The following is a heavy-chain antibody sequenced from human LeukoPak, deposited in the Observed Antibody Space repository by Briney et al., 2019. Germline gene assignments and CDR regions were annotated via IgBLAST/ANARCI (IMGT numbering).Heavy chain of an antibody. D-gene: IGHD1-26*01. V-gene: IGHV4-38-2*02. CDR2: IYHSGST. CDR3: ARDGKISPYYGMDV. Sequence: PSETLSLTCTVSGYSISSGYYWGWIRQPPGKGLEWIGSIYHSGSTYYNPSLKSRVTISVDTSKNQFSLKLSSVTAADTAVYYCARDGKISPYYGMDVWGQGTTVTVSS. J-gene: IGHJ6*02. CDR1: GYSISSGYY.